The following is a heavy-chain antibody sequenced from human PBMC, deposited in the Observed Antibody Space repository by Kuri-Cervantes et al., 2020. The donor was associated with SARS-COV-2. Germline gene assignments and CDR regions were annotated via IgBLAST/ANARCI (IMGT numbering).Heavy chain of an antibody. CDR3: AKDLSISLLWFGELTY. J-gene: IGHJ4*02. Sequence: GGSLRLSCAASGFTFSSYGMHWVRQAPGKGLEWVAVISYDGSNKYYADSVKGRFTISRDNSKNTLYLQMNSLRAEDTAVYYCAKDLSISLLWFGELTYWGQGTLVTVSS. CDR1: GFTFSSYG. D-gene: IGHD3-10*01. CDR2: ISYDGSNK. V-gene: IGHV3-30*18.